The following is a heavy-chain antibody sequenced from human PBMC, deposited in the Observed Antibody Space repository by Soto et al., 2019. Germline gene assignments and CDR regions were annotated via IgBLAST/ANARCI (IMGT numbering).Heavy chain of an antibody. D-gene: IGHD6-6*01. CDR2: IWYDGSNK. Sequence: GGSLRLSCAASGFTFSSYGMHWVRQAPGKGPEWVAVIWYDGSNKYYADSVKGRFTISRDNSKNTLYLQMNSLRAEDTAVYYCARGSASIAARQGLDPWGQGTLVTVSS. CDR3: ARGSASIAARQGLDP. V-gene: IGHV3-33*08. CDR1: GFTFSSYG. J-gene: IGHJ5*02.